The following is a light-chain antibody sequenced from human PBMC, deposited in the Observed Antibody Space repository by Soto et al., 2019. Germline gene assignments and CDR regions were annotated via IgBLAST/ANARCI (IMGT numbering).Light chain of an antibody. Sequence: DIQMTQSPSTLSASVGDRVTITCRASQSISSWLAWYQQKPGKAPKLLIYDASSLESGVPSRFSGSGSGTEFTLTISRLQPDDLATYYCQQYNSYSVTFGQGTKVEIK. CDR3: QQYNSYSVT. J-gene: IGKJ1*01. CDR2: DAS. CDR1: QSISSW. V-gene: IGKV1-5*01.